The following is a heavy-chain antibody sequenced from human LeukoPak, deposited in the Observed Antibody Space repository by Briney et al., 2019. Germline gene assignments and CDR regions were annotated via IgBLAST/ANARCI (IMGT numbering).Heavy chain of an antibody. Sequence: TSETLSLTCAVYGGSFSGYYWSWIRQPPGKGLEWIGEINHSGNTNSNPSLKSRVTMSVDTSKNQFSLKLSSLTAADTAMYYCARREPHGDYGGKIRYYYYMDVWGKGTTITISS. J-gene: IGHJ6*03. CDR2: INHSGNT. CDR1: GGSFSGYY. V-gene: IGHV4-34*01. D-gene: IGHD4-23*01. CDR3: ARREPHGDYGGKIRYYYYMDV.